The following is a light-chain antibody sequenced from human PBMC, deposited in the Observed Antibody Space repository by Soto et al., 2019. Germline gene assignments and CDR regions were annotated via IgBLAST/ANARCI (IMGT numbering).Light chain of an antibody. Sequence: QSALTQPASVSGSPGQSITISCTGTSSDVGAYNYVSWYQQHPGKAPKLMIYEVINRPSGVSNRFSGSKSGNTASLTISGLQAEDEADDYCSSYTTSSTRVFGGGTKVTVL. CDR2: EVI. CDR1: SSDVGAYNY. CDR3: SSYTTSSTRV. J-gene: IGLJ3*02. V-gene: IGLV2-14*01.